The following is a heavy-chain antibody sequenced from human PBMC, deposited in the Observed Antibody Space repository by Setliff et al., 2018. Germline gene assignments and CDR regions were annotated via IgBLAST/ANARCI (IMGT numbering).Heavy chain of an antibody. CDR3: ATFRGYTYGYDY. Sequence: ASVKVSCKSSGYTFTSYGISWMRQAPGQGLEWMGWISGYNSNTIYAQNFQGRVTMTTDASTNTAYMELRSLGSDDTAVYYCATFRGYTYGYDYWGQGTLVTVSS. CDR1: GYTFTSYG. D-gene: IGHD5-18*01. CDR2: ISGYNSNT. V-gene: IGHV1-18*01. J-gene: IGHJ4*02.